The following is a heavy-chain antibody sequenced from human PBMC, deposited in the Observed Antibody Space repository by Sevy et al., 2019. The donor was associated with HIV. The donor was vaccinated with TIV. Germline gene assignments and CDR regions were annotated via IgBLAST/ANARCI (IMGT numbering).Heavy chain of an antibody. V-gene: IGHV3-53*01. CDR2: MYSGGSP. CDR1: GFSISNNY. Sequence: GGSLRLSCAASGFSISNNYTAWVRQAPGKGLEWVSFMYSGGSPYYADSVKGRFALSRDMSKNTVYLQMNSLRAEDTAVYYCARGYCGGGSCTAFDPWGQRTLVTVSS. D-gene: IGHD2-15*01. CDR3: ARGYCGGGSCTAFDP. J-gene: IGHJ5*02.